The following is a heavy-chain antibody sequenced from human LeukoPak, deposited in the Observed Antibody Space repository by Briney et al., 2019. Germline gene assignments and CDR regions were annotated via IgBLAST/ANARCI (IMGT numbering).Heavy chain of an antibody. D-gene: IGHD1-26*01. Sequence: ASVKVSCKASGYTFTTYGTSWVRQAPGQGLEWMGWISAYNGNTKYAQKLQGRVTMTTDTSTSTAHMELKSLRSDDTAVYYCARDQMGGSYYGYFQHWGQGTLVTVSS. CDR3: ARDQMGGSYYGYFQH. V-gene: IGHV1-18*01. CDR2: ISAYNGNT. CDR1: GYTFTTYG. J-gene: IGHJ1*01.